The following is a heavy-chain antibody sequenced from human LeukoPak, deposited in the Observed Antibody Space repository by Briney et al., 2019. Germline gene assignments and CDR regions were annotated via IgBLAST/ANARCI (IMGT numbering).Heavy chain of an antibody. CDR1: GFTFSSYS. Sequence: GGSLRLSCAASGFTFSSYSMNWVRQAPGKGLEWVSSISSSSSYIYYADSVKGRFTISRDNAKNSLYLQMNSLRAEDTAVYYCARDLHCSSTSCRPGGAFDIWGQGTMVTVSS. V-gene: IGHV3-21*01. CDR3: ARDLHCSSTSCRPGGAFDI. D-gene: IGHD2-2*01. CDR2: ISSSSSYI. J-gene: IGHJ3*02.